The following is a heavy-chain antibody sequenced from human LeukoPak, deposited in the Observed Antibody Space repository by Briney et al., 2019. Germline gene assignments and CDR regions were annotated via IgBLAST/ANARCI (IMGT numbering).Heavy chain of an antibody. CDR3: ARLWDGFDF. Sequence: SETLSLTCTVSGGSISGSSYYWGWIRQPPGKGLEWIGSIYYSGSTYYHPSLKSRVTVSVDTSKNQFSLKLSSVTAADTALYYCARLWDGFDFWGQGTLVTVSS. CDR2: IYYSGST. V-gene: IGHV4-39*07. J-gene: IGHJ4*02. CDR1: GGSISGSSYY. D-gene: IGHD3-16*01.